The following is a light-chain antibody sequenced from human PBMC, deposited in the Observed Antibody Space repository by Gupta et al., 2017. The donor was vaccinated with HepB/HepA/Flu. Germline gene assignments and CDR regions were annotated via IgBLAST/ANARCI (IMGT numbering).Light chain of an antibody. CDR2: YAS. CDR3: QQRSKGPPCS. CDR1: QSVSSY. J-gene: IGKJ2*04. V-gene: IGKV3-11*01. Sequence: ELVLTQSPATLSLSPGERATLSCRASQSVSSYLAWYQQKTGQHPRLLIYYASTRATGIPARFSGGGSGTAYTLIIISLEPEDDVVYYCQQRSKGPPCSFGQGTKLEIK.